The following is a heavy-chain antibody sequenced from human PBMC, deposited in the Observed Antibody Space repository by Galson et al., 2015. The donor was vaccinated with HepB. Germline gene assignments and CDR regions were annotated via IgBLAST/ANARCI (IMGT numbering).Heavy chain of an antibody. CDR3: ARGGAYYYDSSGFD. CDR2: ISSSGGTI. J-gene: IGHJ4*02. V-gene: IGHV3-11*01. D-gene: IGHD3-22*01. Sequence: SLRLSCAASGFTFSDYYMSWIRQAPGKGLEWDSYISSSGGTIYYADSVKGRFTISRDNAKNSLYLQMNSLRAEDTAVYYCARGGAYYYDSSGFDWGQGTLVTVSS. CDR1: GFTFSDYY.